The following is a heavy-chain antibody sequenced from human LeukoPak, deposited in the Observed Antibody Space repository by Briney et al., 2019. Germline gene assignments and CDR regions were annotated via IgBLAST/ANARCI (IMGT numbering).Heavy chain of an antibody. J-gene: IGHJ4*02. D-gene: IGHD3-10*01. CDR2: IFYSGST. CDR1: GGSISSGGYY. V-gene: IGHV4-31*11. CDR3: AGGYSAYYFDY. Sequence: SQTLSLTCAVSGGSISSGGYYWSWIRQHPGEGLEWIGYIFYSGSTYYNPSLKSRVTISVDTSKNQFSLKLSSVTAADTAVYYCAGGYSAYYFDYWGQGTLVTVSS.